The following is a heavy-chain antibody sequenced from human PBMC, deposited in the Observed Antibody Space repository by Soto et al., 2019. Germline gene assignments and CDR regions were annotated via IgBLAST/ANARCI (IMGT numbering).Heavy chain of an antibody. V-gene: IGHV3-23*01. J-gene: IGHJ5*02. CDR3: AKDQYCSGGSCYPNWFDP. Sequence: EVQLLESGGGLVQPGGSLRLSCAASGFTFSSCAMSWVRQTPGKGLEWVSAISGSGGSTYYADSVKGRFTISRDNSKNTLYLQMNSLRAEDTAVYYCAKDQYCSGGSCYPNWFDPWGQGTLVTVSS. D-gene: IGHD2-15*01. CDR1: GFTFSSCA. CDR2: ISGSGGST.